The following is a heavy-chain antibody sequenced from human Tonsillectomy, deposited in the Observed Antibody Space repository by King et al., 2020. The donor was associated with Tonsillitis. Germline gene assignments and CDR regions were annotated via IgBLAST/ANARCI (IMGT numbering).Heavy chain of an antibody. D-gene: IGHD1-1*01. Sequence: VQLVESGGGVVQSGRSLRLSCAASGFTFRRYGMHWVRQAPGKGLEWVALISYDGSNKYYADSVKGRFTISRDNSKNTLYLQMNSLRTEDTAVYYCETTGPIAEVSDYWGQGTLVTVSS. CDR3: ETTGPIAEVSDY. CDR2: ISYDGSNK. CDR1: GFTFRRYG. J-gene: IGHJ4*02. V-gene: IGHV3-30*03.